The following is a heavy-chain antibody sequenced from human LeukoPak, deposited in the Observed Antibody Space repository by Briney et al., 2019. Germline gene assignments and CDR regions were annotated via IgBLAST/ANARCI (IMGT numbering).Heavy chain of an antibody. J-gene: IGHJ4*02. CDR2: ISYDGSNK. CDR1: GFTFSSYA. CDR3: AREDGYNAPSDY. D-gene: IGHD5-24*01. Sequence: GGSLRLSCAASGFTFSSYAMSWVRQAPGKGLEWVAFISYDGSNKYCADSVKGRFTISRDNSKNTLYLQMNSLRVEDTAVYYCAREDGYNAPSDYWGQGTLVTVSS. V-gene: IGHV3-30-3*01.